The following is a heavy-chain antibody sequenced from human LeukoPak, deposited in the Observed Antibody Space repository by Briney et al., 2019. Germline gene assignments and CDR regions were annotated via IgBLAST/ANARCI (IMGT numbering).Heavy chain of an antibody. CDR2: ISSSSSYI. J-gene: IGHJ4*02. V-gene: IGHV3-21*01. CDR3: ASLRGGIRQQLVHYYFDY. Sequence: GGSLRLSCAASGFTFSSYSMNWVRQAPGKGLEWVSSISSSSSYIYYADSVKGRFTISRDNAKNSLYLQMNSLRAEDTAVYYCASLRGGIRQQLVHYYFDYWGQGTLVTVSS. CDR1: GFTFSSYS. D-gene: IGHD6-13*01.